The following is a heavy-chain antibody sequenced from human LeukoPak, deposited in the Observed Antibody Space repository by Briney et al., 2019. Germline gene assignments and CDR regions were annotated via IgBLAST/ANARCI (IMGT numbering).Heavy chain of an antibody. CDR1: RFTFSSYS. Sequence: GGSLRLSCAASRFTFSSYSMNWVRQAPAKGVEWVSSISSSSSYIYYADSVKGGFTISRDNAKNSLHLEMNGLGSEDTAVYYCARVGSSGWYYFDYWGQGTLVTVSS. CDR2: ISSSSSYI. J-gene: IGHJ4*02. V-gene: IGHV3-21*01. CDR3: ARVGSSGWYYFDY. D-gene: IGHD6-19*01.